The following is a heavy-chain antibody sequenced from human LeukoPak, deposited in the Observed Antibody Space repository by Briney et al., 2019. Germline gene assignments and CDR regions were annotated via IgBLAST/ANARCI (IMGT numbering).Heavy chain of an antibody. J-gene: IGHJ6*04. D-gene: IGHD3-3*01. CDR3: AIHSPRVTICGAYWDV. CDR2: IIPIFGTA. Sequence: SVKVSCKASGGTFSSYAISWVRQAPGQGLEWMGGIIPIFGTANYAQKFQGRVTITADESTSTAYMELSSLRSEDTAVYYCAIHSPRVTICGAYWDVWGKGTTVTVSS. CDR1: GGTFSSYA. V-gene: IGHV1-69*01.